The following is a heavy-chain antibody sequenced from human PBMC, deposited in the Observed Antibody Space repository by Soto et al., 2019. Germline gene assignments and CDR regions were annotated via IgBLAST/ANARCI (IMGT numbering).Heavy chain of an antibody. D-gene: IGHD3-10*01. CDR3: ATGGPAGDFDN. CDR2: FDPEDGEI. V-gene: IGHV1-24*01. Sequence: QVHLVQSGAELKKPGASVKVSCKVSGYSLNELSIHWVRQAPGKGLEWMGGFDPEDGEIVYAQKFQGRVTMTEDTSTDTANMDLSSLRSEDTAVYYCATGGPAGDFDNWGQGTLVTVSS. CDR1: GYSLNELS. J-gene: IGHJ4*02.